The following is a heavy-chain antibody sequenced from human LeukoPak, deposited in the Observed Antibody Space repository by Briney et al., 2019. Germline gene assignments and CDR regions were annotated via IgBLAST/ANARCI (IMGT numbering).Heavy chain of an antibody. CDR2: VHHSGNT. J-gene: IGHJ3*02. V-gene: IGHV4-4*02. CDR1: GGSISSSNW. Sequence: PSETLSLTCDVSGGSISSSNWWTWVRQPPGKGPEWIGEVHHSGNTNYNPSLKSRVTIVMDKSKNQFSLRLSSVTAADTAVYYCARDGTRSPDAFDIWGQGTVVTVSS. D-gene: IGHD1-7*01. CDR3: ARDGTRSPDAFDI.